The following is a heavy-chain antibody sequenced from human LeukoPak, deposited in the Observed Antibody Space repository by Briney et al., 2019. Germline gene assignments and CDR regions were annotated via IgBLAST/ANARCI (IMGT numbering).Heavy chain of an antibody. CDR1: GFSFSDYY. V-gene: IGHV3-11*04. J-gene: IGHJ4*02. D-gene: IGHD3-22*01. CDR3: ARGNRDLKKYDSSGYYYYDY. Sequence: GGSLRLSCAASGFSFSDYYMSWIRQAPGKGLEWVSYISSSGITIYYADSVKGRFTISRDNAKNSLYLQMLSLSAEDTAVYYCARGNRDLKKYDSSGYYYYDYWGQGTLVTVSS. CDR2: ISSSGITI.